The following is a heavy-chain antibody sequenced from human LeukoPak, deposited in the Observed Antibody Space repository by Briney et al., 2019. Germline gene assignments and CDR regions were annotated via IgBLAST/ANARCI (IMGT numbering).Heavy chain of an antibody. V-gene: IGHV4-31*03. CDR3: ARVSTDYYDSSGGVDY. D-gene: IGHD3-22*01. J-gene: IGHJ4*02. CDR2: IYYSGST. CDR1: GGSISSGGYY. Sequence: SQTLSLTCTVSGGSISSGGYYWSWIRQHPGKGLEWIGYIYYSGSTYYNPSLKSRVTISVDTSKNQFSLKLSSVTAADTAVYYCARVSTDYYDSSGGVDYWGQGTLVTVSS.